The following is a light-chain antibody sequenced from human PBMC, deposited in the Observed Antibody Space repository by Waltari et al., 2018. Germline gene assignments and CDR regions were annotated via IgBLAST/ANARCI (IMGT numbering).Light chain of an antibody. CDR1: QSMLYRSNNENY. V-gene: IGKV4-1*01. Sequence: DIVMTQSPDSLAVSLGERATINCKSSQSMLYRSNNENYLAWYQQKPGQPPKLLIYWASTRESGVPDRFSGGGSGTDFTLTISSLQAEDVAIYYCQQYYTTPLTFGGGTKVEIK. CDR2: WAS. CDR3: QQYYTTPLT. J-gene: IGKJ4*01.